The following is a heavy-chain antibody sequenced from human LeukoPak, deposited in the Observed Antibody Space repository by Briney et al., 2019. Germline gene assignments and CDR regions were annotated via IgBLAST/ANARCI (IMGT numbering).Heavy chain of an antibody. CDR1: GFTFSSYS. J-gene: IGHJ4*02. V-gene: IGHV3-48*01. D-gene: IGHD2-21*01. CDR3: ATESPSCGGDCFGY. CDR2: ISSSSSTI. Sequence: PGGSLRLSCAASGFTFSSYSMNWVRQAPGKGLEWVSYISSSSSTIYYADSVKGRSTISRDNAKNTLYLQVNSLRAADTAVYYCATESPSCGGDCFGYWGQGTLVTVSS.